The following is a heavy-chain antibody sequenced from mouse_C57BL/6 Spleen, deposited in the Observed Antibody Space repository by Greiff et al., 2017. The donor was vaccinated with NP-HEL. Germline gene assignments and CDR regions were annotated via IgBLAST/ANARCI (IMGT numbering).Heavy chain of an antibody. CDR3: ARDPCSSFYWYFDV. CDR1: GFTFSSYA. CDR2: ISDGGSYT. D-gene: IGHD1-1*01. J-gene: IGHJ1*03. V-gene: IGHV5-4*01. Sequence: EVKLEESGGGLVKPGGSLKLSCAASGFTFSSYAMSWVRQTPAKRLEWVATISDGGSYTYYPDNVKGRFTISRDNAKNNLYLQMSHLKSEDTAMYYCARDPCSSFYWYFDVWGTGTTVTVSS.